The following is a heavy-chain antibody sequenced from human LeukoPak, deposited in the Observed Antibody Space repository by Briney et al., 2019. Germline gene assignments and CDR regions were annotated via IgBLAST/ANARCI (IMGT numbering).Heavy chain of an antibody. Sequence: GASVKVSCKASGYTFTSYDLNWVRQATGKGLEWMGWMNPNSGNTGYAQKFQGRVTMTRNPSISTAYMELSSLRSEDTAVYYCARGRSSSWGYYYYYMDVWGKGTTVTVSS. J-gene: IGHJ6*03. CDR3: ARGRSSSWGYYYYYMDV. CDR2: MNPNSGNT. V-gene: IGHV1-8*01. D-gene: IGHD6-13*01. CDR1: GYTFTSYD.